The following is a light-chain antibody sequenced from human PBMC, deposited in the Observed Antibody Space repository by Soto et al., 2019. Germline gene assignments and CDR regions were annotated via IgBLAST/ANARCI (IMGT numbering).Light chain of an antibody. CDR1: QSVSSNY. V-gene: IGKV3-20*01. Sequence: EIVLTQSPGTLSLSPGERATLSGRASQSVSSNYLAWYQQKPGRAPRLLIYGASIRATAIPDRFSGSGSGTDFTLTISRLEPEDFAVYYCQQYGNSPLAITFGQGTRLEIK. J-gene: IGKJ5*01. CDR3: QQYGNSPLAIT. CDR2: GAS.